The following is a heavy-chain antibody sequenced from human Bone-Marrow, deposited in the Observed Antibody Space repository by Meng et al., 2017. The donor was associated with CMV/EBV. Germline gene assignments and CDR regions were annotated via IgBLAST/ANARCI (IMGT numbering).Heavy chain of an antibody. J-gene: IGHJ6*01. CDR1: GFTFSSYW. Sequence: GESLKISCAASGFTFSSYWMHWVRQAPGKGLVWVSRINSDGSSTSYADSVKGRFTISRDNAKNTLYLQMNSLRAEDTAVYYCAREESAWRYQVLLHYSMDLWGQGTTVTASS. CDR2: INSDGSST. V-gene: IGHV3-74*01. D-gene: IGHD2-2*01. CDR3: AREESAWRYQVLLHYSMDL.